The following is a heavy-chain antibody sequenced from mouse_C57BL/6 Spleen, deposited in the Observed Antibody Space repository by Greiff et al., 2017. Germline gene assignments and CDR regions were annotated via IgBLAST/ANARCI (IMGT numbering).Heavy chain of an antibody. V-gene: IGHV5-4*01. CDR2: ISDGGSYT. Sequence: EVQGVESGGGLVKPGGSLKLSCAASGFTFSSYAMSWVRQTPEKRLEWVATISDGGSYTYYPENVKGRFTISRDNAKNNLYLQMSHLKSEDTAMYYCARRKDYYGKGWYFDVWGTGTTVTVSS. D-gene: IGHD1-1*01. CDR3: ARRKDYYGKGWYFDV. CDR1: GFTFSSYA. J-gene: IGHJ1*03.